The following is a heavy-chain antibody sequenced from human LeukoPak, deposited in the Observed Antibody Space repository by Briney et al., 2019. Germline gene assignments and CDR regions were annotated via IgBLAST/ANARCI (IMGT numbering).Heavy chain of an antibody. V-gene: IGHV3-74*01. CDR1: VFTFSSYW. J-gene: IGHJ3*02. CDR3: ARGGSGCFDI. Sequence: PGGSLRLSCAAAVFTFSSYWMHLVRQAPGKGLVWVSHINSGGSSTSYADSVKGRFTISRDNAKNTVDLQMNSLRAEDTAVYYCARGGSGCFDIWGQGTMITVSS. D-gene: IGHD1-26*01. CDR2: INSGGSST.